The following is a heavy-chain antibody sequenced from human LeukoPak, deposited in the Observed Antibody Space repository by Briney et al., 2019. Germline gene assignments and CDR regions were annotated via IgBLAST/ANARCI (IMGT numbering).Heavy chain of an antibody. Sequence: GGSLRLSCAASGFSFDEYTLHWVRQAPGKGLEWVSLISGDGGSRDYADSVKGRLTISRDNSKKSMYLQMNSLRTEDTALYYCAKDLDSSGYRFYFRHWGQGTLVTVSS. V-gene: IGHV3-43*01. CDR2: ISGDGGSR. CDR3: AKDLDSSGYRFYFRH. CDR1: GFSFDEYT. D-gene: IGHD3-22*01. J-gene: IGHJ1*01.